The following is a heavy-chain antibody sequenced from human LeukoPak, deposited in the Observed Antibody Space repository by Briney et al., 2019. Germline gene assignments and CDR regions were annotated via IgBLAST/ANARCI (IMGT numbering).Heavy chain of an antibody. CDR3: ARDRGDYTSFNWFDP. J-gene: IGHJ5*02. Sequence: ASVKVSCKTSGYTFTNYDINWVRQATGQGLEWMGIINPSGGSTSYAQKFQGRVTMTRDTSTSTVYMELSSLRSEDTAVYYCARDRGDYTSFNWFDPWGQGTLVTVSS. D-gene: IGHD4-17*01. V-gene: IGHV1-46*01. CDR2: INPSGGST. CDR1: GYTFTNYD.